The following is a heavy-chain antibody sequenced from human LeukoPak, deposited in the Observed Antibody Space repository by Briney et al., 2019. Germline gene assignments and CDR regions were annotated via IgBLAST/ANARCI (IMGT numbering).Heavy chain of an antibody. V-gene: IGHV4-59*08. CDR3: ASQSGSSGWHGY. CDR1: GGSISSYY. J-gene: IGHJ4*02. Sequence: SETLSLTCTVSGGSISSYYWSWIRQPPSKGLEWIGFIYYSGSSNYNPSLKSRVTMSIDTSKNQFSLKLNSVTAADTAVYYCASQSGSSGWHGYWGQGTLVTVSS. CDR2: IYYSGSS. D-gene: IGHD6-19*01.